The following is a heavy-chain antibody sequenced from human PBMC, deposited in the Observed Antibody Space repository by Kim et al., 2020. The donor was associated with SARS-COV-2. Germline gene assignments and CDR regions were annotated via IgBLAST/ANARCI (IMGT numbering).Heavy chain of an antibody. V-gene: IGHV3-30*18. D-gene: IGHD3-22*01. CDR3: AKDLITMIVVVSGGFDY. CDR1: GFTFSSYG. J-gene: IGHJ4*02. CDR2: ISYDGSNK. Sequence: GGSLRLSCAASGFTFSSYGMHWVRQAPGKGLERVAVISYDGSNKYYADSVKGRFTISRDNSKNTLYLQMNSLRAEDTAVYYCAKDLITMIVVVSGGFDYWGQGTLVTVSS.